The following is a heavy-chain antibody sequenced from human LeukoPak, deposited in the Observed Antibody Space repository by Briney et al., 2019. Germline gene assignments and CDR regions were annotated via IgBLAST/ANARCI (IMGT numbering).Heavy chain of an antibody. CDR2: IFPKNGGT. J-gene: IGHJ4*02. CDR1: GYTFTPYY. CDR3: VGENWYYDY. Sequence: ASVKVSCKASGYTFTPYYIHWVRQAAGQGLEGMGWIFPKNGGTSYAQKFQGRVTMTRDTSTRIVNMEMSRLRPDGTTVYYCVGENWYYDYWGQGTLVTVSS. D-gene: IGHD1-7*01. V-gene: IGHV1-2*02.